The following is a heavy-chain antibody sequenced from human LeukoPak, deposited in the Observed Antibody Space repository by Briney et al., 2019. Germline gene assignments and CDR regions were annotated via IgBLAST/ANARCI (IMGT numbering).Heavy chain of an antibody. V-gene: IGHV3-11*04. CDR2: ISSSGNTK. CDR1: GFTFSDFY. J-gene: IGHJ4*02. D-gene: IGHD3-16*02. CDR3: ARGADYVWGSYRFPLDY. Sequence: GGSLRLSCAASGFTFSDFYMSWIRQAPGKGLEWVSYISSSGNTKYYADSVKGRFTISRDNAKNSLYLQMNSLRAEDTAVYYCARGADYVWGSYRFPLDYWGQGTLVTVSS.